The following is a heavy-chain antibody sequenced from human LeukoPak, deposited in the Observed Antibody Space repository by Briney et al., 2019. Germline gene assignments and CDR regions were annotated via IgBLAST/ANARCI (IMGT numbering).Heavy chain of an antibody. D-gene: IGHD3-3*01. CDR1: GFTFSSYA. CDR3: ARAVYDFWSGYGY. V-gene: IGHV3-23*01. J-gene: IGHJ4*02. Sequence: PGGSLRLSCAASGFTFSSYAMSWVRQAPGKGLEWVSTISGSGDSTYYADSVKGRFTISRDNSKNTLYLQMDSLRAEDTAVYYCARAVYDFWSGYGYWGQGTLLTVSS. CDR2: ISGSGDST.